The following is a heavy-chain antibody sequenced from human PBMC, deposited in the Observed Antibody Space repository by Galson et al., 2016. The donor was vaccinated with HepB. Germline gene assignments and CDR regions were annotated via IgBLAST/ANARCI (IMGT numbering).Heavy chain of an antibody. V-gene: IGHV3-30*18. Sequence: SLRLSCAASGFTFSDFSMHWVRQAPGKGLEWVAVISYDGSRKYYADSVKGRFTISRDNSNNTLYLQMNSLGAEDTAVYYCAEGHHYTWNDGTDAFDIWGQGTVVTVSS. CDR1: GFTFSDFS. J-gene: IGHJ3*02. CDR3: AEGHHYTWNDGTDAFDI. CDR2: ISYDGSRK. D-gene: IGHD1-1*01.